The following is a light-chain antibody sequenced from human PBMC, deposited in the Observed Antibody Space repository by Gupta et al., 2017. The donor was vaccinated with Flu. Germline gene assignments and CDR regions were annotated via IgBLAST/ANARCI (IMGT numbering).Light chain of an antibody. Sequence: IVLTQSPGTLSLSLGERATLSCRASQSISSSALAWYQQKLGQAPRLLIYAASSGATGIPDRFSGSGSGTDFTLTISRLEPEDFAVYYCQHYGSSIFTFGPGTKVDIK. J-gene: IGKJ3*01. CDR1: QSISSSA. CDR2: AAS. V-gene: IGKV3-20*01. CDR3: QHYGSSIFT.